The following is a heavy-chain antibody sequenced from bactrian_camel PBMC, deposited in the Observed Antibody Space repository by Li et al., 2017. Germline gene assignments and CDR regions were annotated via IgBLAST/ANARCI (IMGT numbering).Heavy chain of an antibody. Sequence: VQLVESRGGSVQTGDSLKLSCSASADALMYMAWLRHQAPGQKREGVAAIERSGKITYADSVLGRFTISRDNAKNTLYLIINNPSPEDTAIYYCAASMTTYGGYGPLSTYEYNYWSQGTQVTFS. J-gene: IGHJ4*01. V-gene: IGHV3S53*01. D-gene: IGHD4*01. CDR3: AASMTTYGGYGPLSTYEYNY. CDR2: IERSGKI. CDR1: ADALMYMA.